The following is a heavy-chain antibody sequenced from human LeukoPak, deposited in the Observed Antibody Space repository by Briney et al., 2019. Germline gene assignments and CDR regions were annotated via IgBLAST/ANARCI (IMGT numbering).Heavy chain of an antibody. CDR3: ARMNYDFWSGYSYGMDV. CDR2: ISAYNGNT. D-gene: IGHD3-3*01. V-gene: IGHV1-18*01. Sequence: RASVKVSCKASGYTFTSYGISWVRQAPGQGLEWMGWISAYNGNTNYAQKLQGRVTMTTDTSTSTAYMELRSLRSDDTAVYYCARMNYDFWSGYSYGMDVWGQGTTVTVSS. J-gene: IGHJ6*02. CDR1: GYTFTSYG.